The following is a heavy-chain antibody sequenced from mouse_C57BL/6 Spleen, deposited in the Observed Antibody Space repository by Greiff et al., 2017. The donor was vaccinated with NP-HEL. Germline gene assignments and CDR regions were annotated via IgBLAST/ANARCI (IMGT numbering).Heavy chain of an antibody. CDR2: IYPGDGDT. CDR1: GYAFSSSW. CDR3: ARSARLDYYAMDY. D-gene: IGHD2-4*01. Sequence: QVQLQQSGPELVKPGASVKISCKASGYAFSSSWMNWVKQRPGKGLEWIGRIYPGDGDTNYNGKFKGKATLTADKSSSTAYMQLSSLTSEDSAVYFCARSARLDYYAMDYWGQGTSVTVSS. J-gene: IGHJ4*01. V-gene: IGHV1-82*01.